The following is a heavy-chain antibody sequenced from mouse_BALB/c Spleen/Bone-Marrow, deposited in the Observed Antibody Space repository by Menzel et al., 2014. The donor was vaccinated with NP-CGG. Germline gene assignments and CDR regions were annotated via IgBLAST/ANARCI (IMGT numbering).Heavy chain of an antibody. CDR1: GYTFTSYV. D-gene: IGHD2-1*01. CDR2: INPYNDGT. Sequence: EVQLQESGPELVKPGASVKMSCKASGYTFTSYVMHWVKQKPGQGLEWIGYINPYNDGTKYNEKFKGKATPTSDKSSSTAYMELSSLTSEDSAVYYCARDGNPYWYFDVWGAGTTVTVSS. V-gene: IGHV1-14*01. J-gene: IGHJ1*01. CDR3: ARDGNPYWYFDV.